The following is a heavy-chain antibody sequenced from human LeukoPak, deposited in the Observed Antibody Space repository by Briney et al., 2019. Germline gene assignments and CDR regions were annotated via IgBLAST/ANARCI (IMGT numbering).Heavy chain of an antibody. CDR3: ATHPSYYYDSSGYYYFDY. V-gene: IGHV1-69*13. Sequence: ASVKVSCKASGGTFSSYAISWVRQAPGQGLEWMGGIIPIFGTANYAQKLRGRVTITADESTSTAYMELSSLRSEDTAVYYCATHPSYYYDSSGYYYFDYWGQGTLVTVSS. J-gene: IGHJ4*02. CDR2: IIPIFGTA. CDR1: GGTFSSYA. D-gene: IGHD3-22*01.